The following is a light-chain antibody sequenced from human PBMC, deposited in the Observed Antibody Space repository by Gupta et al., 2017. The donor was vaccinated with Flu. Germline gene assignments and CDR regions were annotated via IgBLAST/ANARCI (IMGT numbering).Light chain of an antibody. V-gene: IGKV3-20*01. Sequence: PGSLSLSLGERAALSCRASQNVRRHWLVWLQQKGGQSPRLIIFDASNRATGITDRFSGSGDGKDFTLTSSRRETEDCAGYYWQDDTSSRTFGQGTKVEIK. CDR2: DAS. CDR1: QNVRRHW. CDR3: QDDTSSRT. J-gene: IGKJ1*01.